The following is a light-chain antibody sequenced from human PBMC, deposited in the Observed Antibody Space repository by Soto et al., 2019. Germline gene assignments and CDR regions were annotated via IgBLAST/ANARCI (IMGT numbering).Light chain of an antibody. J-gene: IGLJ1*01. Sequence: QSVLTQPASVSGSPGQSVTISCTGTSSDIGAFNYVSWYQHHPGKAPKLMIYGVANRPSGVSNRFSGSKSGNTASLTISGLQAEDEADYYCSSYTSSSTLVFGTGTKVTVL. CDR3: SSYTSSSTLV. CDR2: GVA. CDR1: SSDIGAFNY. V-gene: IGLV2-14*01.